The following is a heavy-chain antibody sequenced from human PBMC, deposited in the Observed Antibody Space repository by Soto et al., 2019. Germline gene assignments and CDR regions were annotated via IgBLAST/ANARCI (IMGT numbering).Heavy chain of an antibody. CDR1: GGSFSGYY. J-gene: IGHJ4*02. Sequence: ETLSLTCAVYGGSFSGYYWSWIRQPPGKGLEWIGEINHSGSTNYNPSLKSRVTISVDTSKNQFSLKLSSVTAADTAVYYCASFYGDYYFDYWGQGTLVTVSS. V-gene: IGHV4-34*01. CDR2: INHSGST. D-gene: IGHD4-17*01. CDR3: ASFYGDYYFDY.